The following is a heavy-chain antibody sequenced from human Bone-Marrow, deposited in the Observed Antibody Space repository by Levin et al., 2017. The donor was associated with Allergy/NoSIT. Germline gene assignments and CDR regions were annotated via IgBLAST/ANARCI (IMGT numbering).Heavy chain of an antibody. CDR3: TRDNGPEWLLYVYYYYGMDV. J-gene: IGHJ6*02. V-gene: IGHV3-49*03. Sequence: PGGSLRLSCTASGFTFGDYAMSWFRQAPGKGLEWVGFIRSKAYGGTTEYAASVKGRFTISRDDSKSIAYLQMNSLKTEDTAVYYCTRDNGPEWLLYVYYYYGMDVWGQGTTVTVSS. CDR1: GFTFGDYA. CDR2: IRSKAYGGTT. D-gene: IGHD3-3*01.